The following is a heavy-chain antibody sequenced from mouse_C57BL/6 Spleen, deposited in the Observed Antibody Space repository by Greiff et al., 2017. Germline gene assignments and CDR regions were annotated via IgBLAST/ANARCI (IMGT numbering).Heavy chain of an antibody. J-gene: IGHJ1*03. CDR3: AIFDDCFNWYFDV. D-gene: IGHD2-3*01. V-gene: IGHV1-74*01. Sequence: QVQLQQPGAELVKPGASVKVSCKASGYTFTSYWMHWVKQRPGQGLEWIGRIHPSDSDTNYNQKFKGKATLTVDKSSSTAYLQLSSLTSEDSAVYYCAIFDDCFNWYFDVWGTGTTVTVSS. CDR1: GYTFTSYW. CDR2: IHPSDSDT.